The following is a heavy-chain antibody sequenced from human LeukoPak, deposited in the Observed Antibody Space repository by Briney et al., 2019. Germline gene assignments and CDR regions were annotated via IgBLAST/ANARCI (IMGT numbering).Heavy chain of an antibody. CDR3: ARQRGTGTSNFDY. V-gene: IGHV4-39*01. J-gene: IGHJ4*02. CDR1: GGSISSSSYY. Sequence: SETPSLTCTVSGGSISSSSYYWGWIRQPPGKGLEWIGSIYYSGSTYYNPSLKSRVTISVDTSKNQFSLKLSSVTAADTAVYYCARQRGTGTSNFDYWGQGTLVTVSS. CDR2: IYYSGST. D-gene: IGHD1-1*01.